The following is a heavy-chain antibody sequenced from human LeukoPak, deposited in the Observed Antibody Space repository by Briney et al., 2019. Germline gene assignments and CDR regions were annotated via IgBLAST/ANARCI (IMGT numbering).Heavy chain of an antibody. CDR3: ARVSRVVAAMPLGWFDP. CDR1: GYTFTGYY. CDR2: INPNSGGT. J-gene: IGHJ5*02. V-gene: IGHV1-2*02. D-gene: IGHD2-15*01. Sequence: ASVMVSCKASGYTFTGYYMHWVRQAPGQGLEWMGWINPNSGGTNYAQKFQGRVTMTRDTSISTAYMGLSRLRSDDTAVYYCARVSRVVAAMPLGWFDPWGQGTLVTVSA.